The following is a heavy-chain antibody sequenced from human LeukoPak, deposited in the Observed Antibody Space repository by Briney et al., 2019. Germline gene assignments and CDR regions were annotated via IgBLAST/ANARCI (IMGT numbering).Heavy chain of an antibody. CDR2: ISSSGST. CDR3: VRGPYGSSISNWFDP. Sequence: SSETLSLTCTVSGDSISSGDYYWSWIRQPAGKGLEWIGRISSSGSTNYNPSLKSRVTISVDTSKNQFSLNLRSVTAADTAVYYCVRGPYGSSISNWFDPWGQGLLVTVSS. D-gene: IGHD3-10*01. V-gene: IGHV4-61*02. CDR1: GDSISSGDYY. J-gene: IGHJ5*02.